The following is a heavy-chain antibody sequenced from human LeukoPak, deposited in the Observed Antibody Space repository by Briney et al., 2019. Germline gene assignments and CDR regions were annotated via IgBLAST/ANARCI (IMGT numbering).Heavy chain of an antibody. CDR3: ARAPQGGYDYVWGSYRYHFDY. CDR2: INPSGGST. D-gene: IGHD3-16*02. CDR1: GYTFTSYY. V-gene: IGHV1-46*01. J-gene: IGHJ4*02. Sequence: ASVKVSCKASGYTFTSYYMHWVRQAPGQGLEWMGIINPSGGSTSYAQKFQGRVTITADKSTSTAYMELSSLRSEDTAVYYCARAPQGGYDYVWGSYRYHFDYWGQGTLVTVSS.